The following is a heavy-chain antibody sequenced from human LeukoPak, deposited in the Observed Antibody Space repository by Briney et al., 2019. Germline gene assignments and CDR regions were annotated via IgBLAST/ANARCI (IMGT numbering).Heavy chain of an antibody. V-gene: IGHV4-59*12. CDR1: GGSISSYY. J-gene: IGHJ6*02. D-gene: IGHD4-17*01. Sequence: NPSETLSLTCTVSGGSISSYYWSWIRQPPGKGLEWIGYIYYSGSTNYNPSLKSRVTISVDKSKNQFSLKLSSVTAADTAVYYCARYDYGSYYYGMDVWGQGTTVTVSS. CDR2: IYYSGST. CDR3: ARYDYGSYYYGMDV.